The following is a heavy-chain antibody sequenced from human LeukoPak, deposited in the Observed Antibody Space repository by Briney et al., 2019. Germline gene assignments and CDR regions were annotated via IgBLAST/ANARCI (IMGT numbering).Heavy chain of an antibody. Sequence: SETLSLTCTVSGGSVNSGSYYWSWIRQPAGTGLEWVGRIYSNGSTNYNPSLKSRITISADTSKNQFSLKLSSVTAADTAMCYCARERADIVGGTGPFDSWGQGTLVTVSS. V-gene: IGHV4-61*10. CDR3: ARERADIVGGTGPFDS. J-gene: IGHJ4*02. CDR1: GGSVNSGSYY. CDR2: IYSNGST. D-gene: IGHD1-26*01.